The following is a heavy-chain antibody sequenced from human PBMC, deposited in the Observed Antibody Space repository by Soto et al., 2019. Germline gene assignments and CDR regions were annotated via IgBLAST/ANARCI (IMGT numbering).Heavy chain of an antibody. CDR1: GFTFSNAW. V-gene: IGHV3-15*01. CDR3: TTQTPPYSGSYAFDI. D-gene: IGHD1-26*01. Sequence: GESLKISGAASGFTFSNAWMSWVRQAPGKGLEWVGRIKSKTDGGTTDYAAPVKCRFTISRDDSKNTLYLQMYILKTDFTAVYYCTTQTPPYSGSYAFDIWGQGTMVTVSS. J-gene: IGHJ3*02. CDR2: IKSKTDGGTT.